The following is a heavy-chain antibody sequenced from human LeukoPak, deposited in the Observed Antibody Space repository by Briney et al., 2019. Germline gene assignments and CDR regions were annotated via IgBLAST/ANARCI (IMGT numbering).Heavy chain of an antibody. D-gene: IGHD1-26*01. CDR3: ARDGSIVGAYY. J-gene: IGHJ4*02. CDR2: IIPIFGTA. CDR1: GGTFSSYA. Sequence: ASVKVSCKASGGTFSSYAISWVRQAPGQGLEWMGRIIPIFGTANYAQKFQGRVKITTDESTSTAYMELSSLRSEDTAVYYCARDGSIVGAYYWGQGTLVTVSS. V-gene: IGHV1-69*05.